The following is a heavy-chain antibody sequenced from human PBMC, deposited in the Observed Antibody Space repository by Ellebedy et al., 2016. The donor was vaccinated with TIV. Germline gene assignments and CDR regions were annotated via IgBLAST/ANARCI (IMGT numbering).Heavy chain of an antibody. CDR2: IIPIFGTA. CDR3: AKGRVGWWDIDY. Sequence: AASVKVSCKASGGTFSSYAISWVRQAPGQGLEWMGGIIPIFGTANYAQKFQGRVTITADESTSTAYMELNSLRAEDTAVYYCAKGRVGWWDIDYWGQGTLVTVSS. J-gene: IGHJ4*02. D-gene: IGHD2-15*01. CDR1: GGTFSSYA. V-gene: IGHV1-69*13.